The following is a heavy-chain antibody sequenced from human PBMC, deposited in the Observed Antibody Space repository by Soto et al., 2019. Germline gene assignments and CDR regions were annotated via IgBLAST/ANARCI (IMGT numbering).Heavy chain of an antibody. CDR2: IWYDGSNK. Sequence: GGSLRLSCAASGFTFSSYGMHWVRQAPGKGLEWVAVIWYDGSNKYYADSVKGRFTISRDNSKNTLYLQMNSLRAEDTAVYYCARDSVVVVPAAMPPWFDPWGQGTLVTVSS. CDR3: ARDSVVVVPAAMPPWFDP. V-gene: IGHV3-33*01. J-gene: IGHJ5*02. D-gene: IGHD2-2*01. CDR1: GFTFSSYG.